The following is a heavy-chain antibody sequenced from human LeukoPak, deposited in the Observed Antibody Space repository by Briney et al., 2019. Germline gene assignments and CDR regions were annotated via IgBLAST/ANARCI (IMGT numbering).Heavy chain of an antibody. J-gene: IGHJ5*01. D-gene: IGHD4-23*01. Sequence: GGSLRLSCAASGFTVSSNYMSWVRQAPGKGLEWVSVIYSGGSTYYADSVKGRFTISRDNSKNTLYLQMNSLRAEDTAVYYCAKDMTTVGNWFDSWGQGTLVTVSS. CDR1: GFTVSSNY. CDR3: AKDMTTVGNWFDS. CDR2: IYSGGST. V-gene: IGHV3-53*01.